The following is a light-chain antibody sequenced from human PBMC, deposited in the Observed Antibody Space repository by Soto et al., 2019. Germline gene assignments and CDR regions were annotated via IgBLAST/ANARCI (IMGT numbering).Light chain of an antibody. J-gene: IGLJ2*01. Sequence: QPVLTKSPSASASLGASVNVTCTLTSGHSSYAIAWHQQQPEKGPRFLMRLNSDGSHSKGDGIPDRFSGSSSGAERYLIISRLQSEDEADYYCQTWGRGIVVFGGGTKLTVL. V-gene: IGLV4-69*02. CDR3: QTWGRGIVV. CDR1: SGHSSYA. CDR2: LNSDGSH.